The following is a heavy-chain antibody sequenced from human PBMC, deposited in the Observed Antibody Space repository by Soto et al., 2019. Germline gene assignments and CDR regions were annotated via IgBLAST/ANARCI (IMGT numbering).Heavy chain of an antibody. J-gene: IGHJ6*02. Sequence: GASVKVSCKASGYTFTSYDINWVRQAPGQGLEWMGWINPNSGGTNYAQKFQGWVXXXXXXXIXTAYMELSRLRSDDTAVYYCARGGSSSSSYYYYGMDVWGQGTTVTVSS. CDR2: INPNSGGT. CDR1: GYTFTSYD. CDR3: ARGGSSSSSYYYYGMDV. V-gene: IGHV1-2*04. D-gene: IGHD6-6*01.